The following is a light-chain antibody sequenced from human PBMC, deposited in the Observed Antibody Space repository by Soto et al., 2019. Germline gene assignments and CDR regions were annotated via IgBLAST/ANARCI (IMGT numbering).Light chain of an antibody. CDR3: QQYDNWPPWT. CDR1: QSVSSN. V-gene: IGKV3-15*01. J-gene: IGKJ1*01. CDR2: GAS. Sequence: EIVMTQSPATLSVSPGERATLSCRASQSVSSNLAWYQHKPGQAPMLLIIGASIRATGIPARFSGSGSGTEFTLTISSLQSEDFAVYYWQQYDNWPPWTVGQGTKVEIK.